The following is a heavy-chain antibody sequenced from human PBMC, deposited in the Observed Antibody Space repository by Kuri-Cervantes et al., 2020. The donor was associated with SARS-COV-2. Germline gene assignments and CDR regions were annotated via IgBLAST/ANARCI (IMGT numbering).Heavy chain of an antibody. J-gene: IGHJ4*02. V-gene: IGHV1-69*04. CDR3: AKDHPTAEQWLVALPDY. D-gene: IGHD6-19*01. CDR1: GGTFSSYA. Sequence: SVKVSCKASGGTFSSYAISWVRQAPGQGLEWMGRIIPILGIANYAQKFQGRVTITADKSTSTAYMELSSLRAEDTAVYYCAKDHPTAEQWLVALPDYWGQGTLVTVSS. CDR2: IIPILGIA.